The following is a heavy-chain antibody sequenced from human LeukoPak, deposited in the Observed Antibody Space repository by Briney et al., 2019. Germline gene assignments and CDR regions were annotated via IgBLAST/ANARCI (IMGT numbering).Heavy chain of an antibody. CDR2: IYYSGST. D-gene: IGHD5-18*01. CDR1: GGSISSGGYY. J-gene: IGHJ6*02. Sequence: PSETLSLTCTVSGGSISSGGYYWSWIRQHPGKGLEWIGYIYYSGSTYYNPSLKSRVTISVDTSKNQFSLKLSSVTAADTAVYYCARDPVDTAMVRALYYGMDVWGRGTTVTVSS. V-gene: IGHV4-31*03. CDR3: ARDPVDTAMVRALYYGMDV.